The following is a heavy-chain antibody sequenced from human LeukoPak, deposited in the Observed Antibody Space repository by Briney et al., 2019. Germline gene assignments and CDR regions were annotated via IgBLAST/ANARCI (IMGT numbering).Heavy chain of an antibody. CDR1: GYTFTSYA. CDR3: ARARHYFDSSGYYYYFDY. Sequence: ASVKVSCKASGYTFTSYAMSWVRQAPGQGLEWMGWINTNTGNPMYAQDFTGRFVFSLDTSVSTAYLQISSLKAEDTAVYYCARARHYFDSSGYYYYFDYWGQGTLVTVSS. CDR2: INTNTGNP. J-gene: IGHJ4*02. D-gene: IGHD3-22*01. V-gene: IGHV7-4-1*02.